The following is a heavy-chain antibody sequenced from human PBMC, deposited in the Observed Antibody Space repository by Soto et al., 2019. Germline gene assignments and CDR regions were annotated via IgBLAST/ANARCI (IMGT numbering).Heavy chain of an antibody. CDR1: GGSISSGGYY. J-gene: IGHJ3*02. V-gene: IGHV4-31*03. CDR3: ARARNYYDSSGYPDAFDI. Sequence: SETLSLTCTVSGGSISSGGYYWSWIRQHPGKGLEWIGYIYYSGSTYYNPSLKSRVTISVDTSKNQFSLKLSSVTAADTAVYYCARARNYYDSSGYPDAFDIWGQGTMVTVSS. CDR2: IYYSGST. D-gene: IGHD3-22*01.